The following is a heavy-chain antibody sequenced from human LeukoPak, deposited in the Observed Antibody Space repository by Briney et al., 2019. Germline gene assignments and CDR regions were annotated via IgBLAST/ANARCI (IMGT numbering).Heavy chain of an antibody. D-gene: IGHD2-15*01. Sequence: GGSLRLSCEVSGFTFRDYSIHWFRQAPGGGLEWVAHISYNGIDEHYAGSVKGRFTVSRDDSKNTACLLMSGLTTEDTAFYYCAKLGYGFDYWGQGTLVIVSS. J-gene: IGHJ4*02. CDR2: ISYNGIDE. V-gene: IGHV3-30*18. CDR1: GFTFRDYS. CDR3: AKLGYGFDY.